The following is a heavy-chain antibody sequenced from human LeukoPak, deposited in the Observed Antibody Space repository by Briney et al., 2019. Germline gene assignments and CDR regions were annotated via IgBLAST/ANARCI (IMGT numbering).Heavy chain of an antibody. CDR3: ARGGANYYGSGSYNRKGYMDV. D-gene: IGHD3-10*01. V-gene: IGHV4-34*01. CDR1: GGSFSDYY. Sequence: SETLSLTCAVYGGSFSDYYWNWIRQPPGKGLEWIGEINHSGSTNYNPPLKSRVTISVDTSKNQFSLKLSSVTAADTAVYYCARGGANYYGSGSYNRKGYMDVWGKGTTVTVSS. J-gene: IGHJ6*03. CDR2: INHSGST.